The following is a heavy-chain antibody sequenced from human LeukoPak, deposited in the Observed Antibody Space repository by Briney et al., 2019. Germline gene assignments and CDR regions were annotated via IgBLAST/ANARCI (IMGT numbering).Heavy chain of an antibody. Sequence: PGGSLRLSCAASGFTVSSNYMSWVRQAPGKGLEWVSVIYSGGSTYYADSVKGRFTISRDNSKNTLYLQMNSLRAEDTAVYYCARGGQWEPRRYFDLWGRGTLVTVSS. CDR1: GFTVSSNY. CDR3: ARGGQWEPRRYFDL. J-gene: IGHJ2*01. CDR2: IYSGGST. D-gene: IGHD1-26*01. V-gene: IGHV3-53*01.